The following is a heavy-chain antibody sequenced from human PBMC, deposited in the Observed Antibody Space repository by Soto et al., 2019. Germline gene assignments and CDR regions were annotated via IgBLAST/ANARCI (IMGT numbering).Heavy chain of an antibody. CDR1: GGSFSGYY. CDR3: AGASGVTHYYFDY. Sequence: SETLSLTCAVYGGSFSGYYWSWIRQPPGKGLEWIGEINHSGSTNYNPSLKSRVTISVDTSKNQFSLKLSSVTAADTAVYYCAGASGVTHYYFDYWGQGTLVTVSS. J-gene: IGHJ4*02. D-gene: IGHD2-21*02. CDR2: INHSGST. V-gene: IGHV4-34*01.